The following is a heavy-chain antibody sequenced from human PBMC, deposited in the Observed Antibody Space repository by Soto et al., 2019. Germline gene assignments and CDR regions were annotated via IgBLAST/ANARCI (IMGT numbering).Heavy chain of an antibody. Sequence: EVQLLESGGGLVQPGGSLRLSCAASGFTFSNYAVTWVRQAPGKGLEWVSTISGSGGSTYYADSVKGRFTISRDNSKNTLYLQMNSLRPEDTAVYYCAKDQGSSWYEIDYWSQGTLVTVSS. CDR2: ISGSGGST. J-gene: IGHJ4*02. D-gene: IGHD6-13*01. CDR1: GFTFSNYA. V-gene: IGHV3-23*01. CDR3: AKDQGSSWYEIDY.